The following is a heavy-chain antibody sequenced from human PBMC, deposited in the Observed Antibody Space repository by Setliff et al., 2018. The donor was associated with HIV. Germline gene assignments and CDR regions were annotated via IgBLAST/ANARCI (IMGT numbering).Heavy chain of an antibody. CDR1: GFTFSSYW. Sequence: PGGSLRLSCAASGFTFSSYWMHWVRQAPGKGLVWVSRINSDASSTVYADSVKGRFTISRDNSKNTLFLQMGSLRTEDTAVYYCCTGPLNTYGWDYWGQGTVVTVSS. D-gene: IGHD5-18*01. J-gene: IGHJ4*02. CDR2: INSDASST. V-gene: IGHV3-74*01. CDR3: CTGPLNTYGWDY.